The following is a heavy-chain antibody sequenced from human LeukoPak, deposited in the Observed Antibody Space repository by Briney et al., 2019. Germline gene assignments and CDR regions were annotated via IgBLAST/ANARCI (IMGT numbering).Heavy chain of an antibody. CDR2: INPNSGAT. CDR3: ARDRGCSATTCYTGGDWLDP. D-gene: IGHD2-2*01. J-gene: IGHJ5*02. Sequence: ASVKVSCKGSGYTFTDYYIHWVRQAPGQGLEWMGWINPNSGATNYTQNFQGRVTMTRDTSISTAYMELSRLRSDDTAVFYCARDRGCSATTCYTGGDWLDPWGQGTLVTVSS. CDR1: GYTFTDYY. V-gene: IGHV1-2*02.